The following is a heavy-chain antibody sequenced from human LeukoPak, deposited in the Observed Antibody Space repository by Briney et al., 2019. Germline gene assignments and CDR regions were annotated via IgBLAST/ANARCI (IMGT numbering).Heavy chain of an antibody. J-gene: IGHJ3*02. Sequence: GESLKISCKGSGYSFTSYWIGWVRQMPGKGLEWMGIIYPGDSDTRYSPSFQGQVTISADKSISTAYLQWSSLKASDTAMYFCARRLYCSSIGRPLAFDIWGQGTMVTVSS. CDR3: ARRLYCSSIGRPLAFDI. CDR2: IYPGDSDT. CDR1: GYSFTSYW. D-gene: IGHD2-2*01. V-gene: IGHV5-51*01.